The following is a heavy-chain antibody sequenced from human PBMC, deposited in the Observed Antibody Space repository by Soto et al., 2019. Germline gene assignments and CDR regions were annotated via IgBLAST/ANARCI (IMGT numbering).Heavy chain of an antibody. J-gene: IGHJ6*02. CDR3: ASASGYSSSWYAPSFSYYYYYGMDV. D-gene: IGHD6-13*01. V-gene: IGHV1-8*01. Sequence: ASVKVSCKASGYTFTSYDINWVRQATGQGLEWMGWMNPNSGNTGYAQKFQGGVTMTRNTSISTAYMELSSLRSEDTAVYYCASASGYSSSWYAPSFSYYYYYGMDVWGQGTTVTVSS. CDR2: MNPNSGNT. CDR1: GYTFTSYD.